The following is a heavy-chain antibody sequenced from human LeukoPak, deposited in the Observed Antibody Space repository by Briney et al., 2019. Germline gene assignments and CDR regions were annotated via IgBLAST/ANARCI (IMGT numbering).Heavy chain of an antibody. CDR1: GFTFSSYE. V-gene: IGHV3-48*03. J-gene: IGHJ4*02. D-gene: IGHD6-13*01. CDR2: ISTSGSTI. CDR3: AIYSTLDY. Sequence: GGSLRLSCAASGFTFSSYEMNWVRQAPGKGLEWVSYISTSGSTIYYADSVKGRFTISRDDAKNSLYLQMNSLRAEDTAVYYCAIYSTLDYWGQGTLVTVSS.